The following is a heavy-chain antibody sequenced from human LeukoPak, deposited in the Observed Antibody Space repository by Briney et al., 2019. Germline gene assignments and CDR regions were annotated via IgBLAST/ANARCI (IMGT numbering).Heavy chain of an antibody. J-gene: IGHJ3*02. V-gene: IGHV3-66*01. D-gene: IGHD3-10*01. CDR1: GFAVSSVH. CDR3: ARVLGESYDDPFDI. CDR2: IYSGGTT. Sequence: GGSLRLSCAASGFAVSSVHMTWVRQAPGKGLEWVSIIYSGGTTYYADSVKGRFSISRDDSKNALHLQMNSLRAEDTAVYYCARVLGESYDDPFDIWGQGTMVTVSS.